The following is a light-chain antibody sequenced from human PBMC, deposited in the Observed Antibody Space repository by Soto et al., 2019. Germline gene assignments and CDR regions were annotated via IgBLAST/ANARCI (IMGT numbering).Light chain of an antibody. J-gene: IGKJ5*01. CDR1: QSISSY. Sequence: DIQMTQSPSSLSASVGDRVTITCRASQSISSYLSWYQQTPGKDPKLQIFAASRLQSGLPSRFSGSGSGTDFTLTVSNLHPEDFATYYCLRTYTSRITFGLGTRLDMK. V-gene: IGKV1-39*01. CDR3: LRTYTSRIT. CDR2: AAS.